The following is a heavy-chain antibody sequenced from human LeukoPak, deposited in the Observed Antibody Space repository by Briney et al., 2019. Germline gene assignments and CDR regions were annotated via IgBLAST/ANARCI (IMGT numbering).Heavy chain of an antibody. CDR2: ISWNSGSI. V-gene: IGHV3-9*01. CDR3: ARDSVATPYLLDY. J-gene: IGHJ4*02. D-gene: IGHD5-12*01. Sequence: PGGSLRLSCAASGFTFDDYAMHWVRQAPGKGLEWVSGISWNSGSIGYADSVKGQFTISRDNAKNSLYLQMNSLRAEDTAVYYCARDSVATPYLLDYWGQGTLVTVSS. CDR1: GFTFDDYA.